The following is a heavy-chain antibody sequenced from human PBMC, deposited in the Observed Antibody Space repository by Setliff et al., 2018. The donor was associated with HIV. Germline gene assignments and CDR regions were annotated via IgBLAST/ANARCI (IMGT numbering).Heavy chain of an antibody. Sequence: LSLTCTVSGGSISSGSYYWSWIRQPAGKGLEWIGRIYTSGSTNYNPSLKSRVTISVDTSKNQFSLKLSSVTAADTAVYYCARSPTNTYYNFWSGYSYFDYWGQGTLVTVSS. CDR1: GGSISSGSYY. D-gene: IGHD3-3*01. J-gene: IGHJ4*02. CDR3: ARSPTNTYYNFWSGYSYFDY. V-gene: IGHV4-61*02. CDR2: IYTSGST.